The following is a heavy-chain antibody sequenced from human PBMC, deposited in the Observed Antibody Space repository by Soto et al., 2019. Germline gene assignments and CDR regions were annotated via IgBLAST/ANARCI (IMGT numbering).Heavy chain of an antibody. CDR3: ARERGYSGYDSSQYFQH. CDR1: GYTFTSYG. D-gene: IGHD5-12*01. V-gene: IGHV1-18*01. J-gene: IGHJ1*01. CDR2: ISAYNGNT. Sequence: ASVKVSCKASGYTFTSYGISWVRPAPGQGLEWMGWISAYNGNTNYAQKLQGRVTMTTDTSTSTAYMELRSLRSDDTAVYYCARERGYSGYDSSQYFQHWGQGTLVTVSS.